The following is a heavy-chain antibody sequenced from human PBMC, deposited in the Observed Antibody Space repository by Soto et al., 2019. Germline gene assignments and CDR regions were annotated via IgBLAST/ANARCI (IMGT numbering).Heavy chain of an antibody. CDR2: TYYRSKWHR. Sequence: SQTLSLTCVXSGSSVSSTSAAWNWLRPSPSRGLEWLGRTYYRSKWHRDYAMSVESRIIINPDTSKNQFSLQLNSMTPDDSAVYYCERDFNGLQPWGQGTLVTVSS. V-gene: IGHV6-1*01. CDR3: ERDFNGLQP. D-gene: IGHD2-8*01. J-gene: IGHJ5*02. CDR1: GSSVSSTSAA.